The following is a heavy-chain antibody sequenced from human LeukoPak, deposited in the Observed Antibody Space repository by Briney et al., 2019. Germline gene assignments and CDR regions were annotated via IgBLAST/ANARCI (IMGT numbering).Heavy chain of an antibody. Sequence: QTGGSLRLSCAASGFTFSSYAMSWVRQAPGKGLEWVSAISGSGGSTYYADSVKGRFTISRDNSKNSLYLQMNSLRAEDTAVYYCARRAGSSSGVYWGQGTLVTVSS. CDR1: GFTFSSYA. J-gene: IGHJ4*02. V-gene: IGHV3-23*01. CDR2: ISGSGGST. D-gene: IGHD6-13*01. CDR3: ARRAGSSSGVY.